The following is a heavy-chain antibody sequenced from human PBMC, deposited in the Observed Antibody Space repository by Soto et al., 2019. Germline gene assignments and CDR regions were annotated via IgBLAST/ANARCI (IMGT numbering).Heavy chain of an antibody. CDR1: GVTFSRYA. D-gene: IGHD3-16*01. Sequence: QVQFMQSGGGVVQPGKSLRLSCAGSGVTFSRYAMHWVRQAPGERLEWVAVVFFDGNYKNYGDSVKGRFTVSRDNSKNTTSLPMNGLRPEDTGVYYCTKGGTVPFDYWGQGSLVIVSS. CDR2: VFFDGNYK. V-gene: IGHV3-30*18. CDR3: TKGGTVPFDY. J-gene: IGHJ4*02.